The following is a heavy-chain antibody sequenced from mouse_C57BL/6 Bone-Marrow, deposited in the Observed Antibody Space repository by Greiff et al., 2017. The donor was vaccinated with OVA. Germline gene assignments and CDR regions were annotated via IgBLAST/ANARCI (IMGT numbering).Heavy chain of an antibody. J-gene: IGHJ1*03. Sequence: VQLQQSGPELVKPGASVKMSCKASGYTFTDYNMHWVKQSHGKSLEWIGYINPNNGGTSYNQKFKGKATLTVNKSSSTAYMELRSLTSEDSAVYYCAREYYPTCWYFDVWGTGTTVTVSS. V-gene: IGHV1-22*01. D-gene: IGHD1-1*01. CDR2: INPNNGGT. CDR3: AREYYPTCWYFDV. CDR1: GYTFTDYN.